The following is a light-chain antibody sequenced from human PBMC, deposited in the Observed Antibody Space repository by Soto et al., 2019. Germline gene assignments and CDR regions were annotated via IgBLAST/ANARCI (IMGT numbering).Light chain of an antibody. Sequence: EIVMTQSPATLSVSPGERATLSCRASQSVSSNLAWYQQKPGQAPRLLIYGASTRVTGIPARFSGGGSGTEFTVTISSLQSEDFVVYYCQKYNNWPGTFGQGTKVEIK. V-gene: IGKV3-15*01. CDR2: GAS. CDR3: QKYNNWPGT. J-gene: IGKJ1*01. CDR1: QSVSSN.